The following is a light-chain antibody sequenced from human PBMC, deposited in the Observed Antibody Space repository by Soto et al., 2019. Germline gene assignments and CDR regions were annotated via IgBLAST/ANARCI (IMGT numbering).Light chain of an antibody. CDR3: MQGTHWPLT. V-gene: IGKV2-30*02. Sequence: DVVLTQSPLSLPVTLGQPASISCRSSQSLVHSGGNTYLNWFQQRPGQSPRRLIYKVSNRDSGVPDRFSGSGSGTYFPLKISRVEAEDVGVYYCMQGTHWPLTFGGGTKVEIK. CDR2: KVS. J-gene: IGKJ4*01. CDR1: QSLVHSGGNTY.